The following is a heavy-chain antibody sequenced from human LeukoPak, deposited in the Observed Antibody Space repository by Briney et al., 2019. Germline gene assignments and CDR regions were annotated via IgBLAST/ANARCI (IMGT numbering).Heavy chain of an antibody. CDR3: ARPRLEYCSGGSCFDAFDI. CDR1: GFTFSSHA. Sequence: GGTLRLSCAASGFTFSSHAMSWVRQAPGKGLQWVSVISGSGGGSYYADSVKGRFTLSRDNSKNTVYLQMNSLRAEDTAVYSCARPRLEYCSGGSCFDAFDIWGQGTMVTVSS. D-gene: IGHD2-15*01. CDR2: ISGSGGGS. V-gene: IGHV3-23*01. J-gene: IGHJ3*02.